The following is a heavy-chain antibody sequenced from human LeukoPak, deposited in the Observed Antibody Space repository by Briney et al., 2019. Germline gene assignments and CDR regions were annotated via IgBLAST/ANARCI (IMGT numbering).Heavy chain of an antibody. V-gene: IGHV5-51*01. CDR3: ARHFTMPVIDY. CDR1: AYSFTSYW. Sequence: GESLKIPCQGSAYSFTSYWIGWVRQMPAKSLEWMGIVYPGASATRYSPSFQGQVTISADKSISTAYLQWSSLKASDTAMYYCARHFTMPVIDYWGQGTLVTVSS. D-gene: IGHD3-10*01. CDR2: VYPGASAT. J-gene: IGHJ4*02.